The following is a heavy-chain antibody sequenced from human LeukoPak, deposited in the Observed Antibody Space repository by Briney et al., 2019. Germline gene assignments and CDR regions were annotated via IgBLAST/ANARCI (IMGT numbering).Heavy chain of an antibody. D-gene: IGHD3-3*01. V-gene: IGHV3-74*01. J-gene: IGHJ6*02. CDR1: GNYW. CDR2: INGDGSWT. Sequence: GGSLRLSCAASGNYWMHWVRQAPGKGLVWVSHINGDGSWTTYADSVKGRFTISKDNAKNTVYLQMNSLRAEDTAVYYCAKVIDYWNGMDVWGQGTTVTVSS. CDR3: AKVIDYWNGMDV.